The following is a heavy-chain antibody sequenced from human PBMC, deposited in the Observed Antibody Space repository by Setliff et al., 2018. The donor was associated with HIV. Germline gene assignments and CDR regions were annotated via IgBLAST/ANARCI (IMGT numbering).Heavy chain of an antibody. CDR1: GFTFSNYE. Sequence: GGSLRLSCAASGFTFSNYEMSWVRQAPGKGPEWVSYITGSGDTIYYADSVKGRFTMSRDNAKDSLFLQMNSLRAEDTAVYYCARGGRWLPENPWGQGTLVTVSS. V-gene: IGHV3-48*03. J-gene: IGHJ5*02. D-gene: IGHD6-19*01. CDR2: ITGSGDTI. CDR3: ARGGRWLPENP.